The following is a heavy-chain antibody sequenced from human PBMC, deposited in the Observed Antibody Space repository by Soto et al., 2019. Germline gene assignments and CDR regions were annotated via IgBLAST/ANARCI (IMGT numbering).Heavy chain of an antibody. J-gene: IGHJ6*02. CDR3: ARRGYSSSWYYYYYYVMDV. CDR1: GYTFTSYD. CDR2: MNPNSGNT. V-gene: IGHV1-8*01. Sequence: ASVKVSCKASGYTFTSYDINWVRQATGQGLEWMGWMNPNSGNTGYAQKLQGRVTMTRNTSISTAYMELSSLRSEDTAVYYCARRGYSSSWYYYYYYVMDVWAQGTTVTVSS. D-gene: IGHD6-13*01.